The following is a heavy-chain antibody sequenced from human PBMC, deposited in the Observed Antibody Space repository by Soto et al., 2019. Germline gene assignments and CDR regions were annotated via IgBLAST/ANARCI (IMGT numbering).Heavy chain of an antibody. V-gene: IGHV1-69*08. CDR3: AREMRWLPRGFDY. CDR1: GGTFSSYT. D-gene: IGHD5-12*01. Sequence: QVQLVQSVAEVRKPGSSVKVSCKASGGTFSSYTISWVRQAPGQGLEWMGRIIPILGIANYAQKFQGRVTITADKSTSTAYMELSSLRSEDTAVYYCAREMRWLPRGFDYWGQGTLVTVSS. J-gene: IGHJ4*02. CDR2: IIPILGIA.